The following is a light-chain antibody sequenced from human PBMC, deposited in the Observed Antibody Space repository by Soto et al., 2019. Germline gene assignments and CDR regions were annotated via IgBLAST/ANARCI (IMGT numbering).Light chain of an antibody. CDR1: QSISSW. V-gene: IGKV1-5*01. CDR3: QQYNSYPWT. Sequence: DIQMTQSPSTLSASVVDIFTITCRASQSISSWLAWYQQKPGKAPKLLIYDASSLGSGVPSRFSGSGSGTEFTLTISSLQPDDFATYYCQQYNSYPWTFGQGTKVDIK. J-gene: IGKJ1*01. CDR2: DAS.